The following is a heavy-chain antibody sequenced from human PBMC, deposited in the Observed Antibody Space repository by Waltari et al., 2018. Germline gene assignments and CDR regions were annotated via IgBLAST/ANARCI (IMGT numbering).Heavy chain of an antibody. CDR2: IFHSGST. CDR1: RGSISSYY. CDR3: ASFPIVIVPTAVQ. Sequence: QVLLQESGPRLVKPSETLSLTCTVSRGSISSYYWSWIRQPPGKGLEWIGDIFHSGSTNHTPSLTSRVTISVDTSKKQFALKLSSVTAADTAVYYCASFPIVIVPTAVQWGQGTLVTVSS. J-gene: IGHJ1*01. V-gene: IGHV4-59*01. D-gene: IGHD2-2*01.